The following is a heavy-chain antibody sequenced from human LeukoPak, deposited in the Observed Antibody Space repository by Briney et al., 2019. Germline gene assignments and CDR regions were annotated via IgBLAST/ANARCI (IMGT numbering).Heavy chain of an antibody. J-gene: IGHJ6*02. CDR1: GFTFSSYA. D-gene: IGHD3-10*01. CDR3: ARVETYYGSGSPLYGMDV. Sequence: PGRSLRLSCAASGFTFSSYAMHWVRQAPGKGLEGVAVISYDGSNKYYADSVKGRFTISRDNSKNALYLQMNSLRAEDTAVYYCARVETYYGSGSPLYGMDVGGQGTTVTVS. CDR2: ISYDGSNK. V-gene: IGHV3-30*04.